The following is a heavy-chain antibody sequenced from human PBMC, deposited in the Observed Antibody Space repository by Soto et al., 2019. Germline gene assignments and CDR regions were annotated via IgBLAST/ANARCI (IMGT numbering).Heavy chain of an antibody. V-gene: IGHV1-69*04. D-gene: IGHD3-22*01. Sequence: GASVKVSCKASGGTFSSYTISWVRQAPGQGLEWMGRIIPILGVANYAQKFQGRVTITADKSTSTAYMELSSLRSEDTAVYYCARDSITMIVVYYGMDVWGQGTTVTVSS. J-gene: IGHJ6*02. CDR3: ARDSITMIVVYYGMDV. CDR2: IIPILGVA. CDR1: GGTFSSYT.